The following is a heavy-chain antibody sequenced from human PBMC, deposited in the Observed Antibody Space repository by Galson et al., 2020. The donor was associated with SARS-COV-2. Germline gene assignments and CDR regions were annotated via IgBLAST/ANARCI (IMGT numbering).Heavy chain of an antibody. J-gene: IGHJ6*03. D-gene: IGHD6-13*01. CDR2: ISSSSIYI. Sequence: GGSLRLSCAAAGFTFRNYNMNWVRQAPGKGLEWVSSISSSSIYIYYADSVKGRFTISRDNAKNSLYLQMNSLRAEDTAVYYCARNSVEATADPYYMDVWGKGTTVTVSS. CDR3: ARNSVEATADPYYMDV. CDR1: GFTFRNYN. V-gene: IGHV3-21*01.